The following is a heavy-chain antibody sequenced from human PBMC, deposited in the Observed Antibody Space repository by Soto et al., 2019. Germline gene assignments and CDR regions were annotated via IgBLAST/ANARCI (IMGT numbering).Heavy chain of an antibody. CDR3: ASSLLTPFDY. V-gene: IGHV3-74*01. CDR1: GFTFNSYW. CDR2: SNSDGSST. D-gene: IGHD7-27*01. J-gene: IGHJ4*02. Sequence: GGSLRLSCAASGFTFNSYWIHWVRQAPGKGLVWVSRSNSDGSSTSYADSVKGRLTISSDNAKNTLYLQMNSPRAEDTAVYYCASSLLTPFDYWGQGTLVTVSS.